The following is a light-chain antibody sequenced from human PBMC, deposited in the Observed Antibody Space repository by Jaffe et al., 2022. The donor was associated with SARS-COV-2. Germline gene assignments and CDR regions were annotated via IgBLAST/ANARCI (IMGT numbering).Light chain of an antibody. CDR1: QSIRSN. Sequence: EIAMTQSPATLSMSPGERATLSCRASQSIRSNLAWYQQQPGQAPRLLIYATSSRATGISARFSGSGSGTEFTLTISSLQSEDFAVYYCQQYNNGPPWTFGQGTKVEIK. J-gene: IGKJ1*01. CDR3: QQYNNGPPWT. CDR2: ATS. V-gene: IGKV3-15*01.